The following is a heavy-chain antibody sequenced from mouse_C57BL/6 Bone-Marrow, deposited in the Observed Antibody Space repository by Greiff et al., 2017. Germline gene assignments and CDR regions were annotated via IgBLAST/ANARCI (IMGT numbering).Heavy chain of an antibody. CDR3: ASNWVYWYFDV. V-gene: IGHV5-4*01. CDR1: GFTFSSYA. D-gene: IGHD4-1*01. CDR2: ISDGGSYT. J-gene: IGHJ1*03. Sequence: EVQGVESGGGLVKPGGSLKLSCAASGFTFSSYAMSWVRQTPEKRLEWVATISDGGSYTYYPDNVKGRFTISRDNAKNNLYLQMSHLKSEDTAMYYCASNWVYWYFDVWGTGTTVTVSS.